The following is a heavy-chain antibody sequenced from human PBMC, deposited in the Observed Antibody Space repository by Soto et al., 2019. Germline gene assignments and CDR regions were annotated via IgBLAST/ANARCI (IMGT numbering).Heavy chain of an antibody. V-gene: IGHV3-11*05. CDR1: GLTFSDFY. D-gene: IGHD2-15*01. J-gene: IGHJ4*02. CDR2: ISTSSSHT. CDR3: ASTGYCSGGSCYITSFHY. Sequence: QVQLVESGGDLVKPGGSLRLSCAASGLTFSDFYMSWIRQAPGKGLEWVSYISTSSSHTNYADSVKGRFTISRDNAKNSLYLQMNSLRVEDTAVYYCASTGYCSGGSCYITSFHYWGQGTLVTVSS.